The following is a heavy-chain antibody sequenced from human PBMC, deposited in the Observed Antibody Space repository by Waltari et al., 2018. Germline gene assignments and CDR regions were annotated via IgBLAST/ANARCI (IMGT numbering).Heavy chain of an antibody. CDR1: GFTFSSYW. CDR3: AREFSGSYYRANAFDI. Sequence: EVQLVESGGGLVQPGGSLRLSCAASGFTFSSYWMSWVRQAPGKGLEWVANIKQDGREKYYVDSVKGRFTISRDNAKNSLYLQMNSLRAEDTAVYYCAREFSGSYYRANAFDIWGQGTMVTVSS. J-gene: IGHJ3*02. D-gene: IGHD3-10*01. V-gene: IGHV3-7*01. CDR2: IKQDGREK.